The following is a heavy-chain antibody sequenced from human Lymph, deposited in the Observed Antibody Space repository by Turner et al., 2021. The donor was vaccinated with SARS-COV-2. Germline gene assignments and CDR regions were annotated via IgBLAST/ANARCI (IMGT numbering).Heavy chain of an antibody. CDR3: AKDPNWYVLTAVDY. Sequence: VVLLESGGGCLQPGGSLRLSCSASGFTFSSYAMSWVRQAPGKGLECVATSSGSGGSTYYADCVKGRFTISRDNSKNTLYLQMNSLRAEDTAVYYCAKDPNWYVLTAVDYWGQGTLVTVSS. D-gene: IGHD1-1*01. J-gene: IGHJ4*02. V-gene: IGHV3-23*01. CDR1: GFTFSSYA. CDR2: SSGSGGST.